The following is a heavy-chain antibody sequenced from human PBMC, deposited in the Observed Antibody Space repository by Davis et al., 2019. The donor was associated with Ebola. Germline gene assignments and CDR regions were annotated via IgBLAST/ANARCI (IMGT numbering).Heavy chain of an antibody. CDR2: IHFSGTT. D-gene: IGHD5-12*01. V-gene: IGHV4-59*01. CDR3: ARVHIVATIWDYYGMDV. CDR1: GDSIDSYY. J-gene: IGHJ6*02. Sequence: SETLSLTCSVSGDSIDSYYWTWIRQPPGKGLEWIGHIHFSGTTTYNPSLKSRVTISVDTSKNQFSLKLSSVTAADTAVYYCARVHIVATIWDYYGMDVWGQGTTVTVSS.